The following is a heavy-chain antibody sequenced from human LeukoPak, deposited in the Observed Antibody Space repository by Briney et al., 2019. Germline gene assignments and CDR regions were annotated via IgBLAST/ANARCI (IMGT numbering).Heavy chain of an antibody. Sequence: PSETLSLTCTVSGGSISSYYWSWIRQPPGKGLEWIGYMHYSGSTNYNPSLKSRVTISVDASKNQFSLKLSSVTAADTAVYYCARDRYIFAGPDAYYYMDVWGKGTTVTISS. V-gene: IGHV4-59*01. D-gene: IGHD5-18*01. CDR3: ARDRYIFAGPDAYYYMDV. J-gene: IGHJ6*03. CDR1: GGSISSYY. CDR2: MHYSGST.